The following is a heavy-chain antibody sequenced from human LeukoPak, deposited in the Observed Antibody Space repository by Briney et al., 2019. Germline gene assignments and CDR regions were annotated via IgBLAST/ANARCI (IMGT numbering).Heavy chain of an antibody. CDR2: ISGSGGST. J-gene: IGHJ4*02. CDR3: AKGISSISTSLDY. Sequence: GGSLRLSCAASGFTFSSYAMSWVRQAPGKGLEWVSAISGSGGSTYYADSVKGRFTISRDNSKNTLYLQMNNLRAEDTAVYYCAKGISSISTSLDYWGQGTLVTVSS. D-gene: IGHD6-6*01. CDR1: GFTFSSYA. V-gene: IGHV3-23*01.